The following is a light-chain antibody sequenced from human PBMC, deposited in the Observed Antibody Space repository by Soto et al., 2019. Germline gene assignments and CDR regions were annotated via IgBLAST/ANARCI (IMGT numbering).Light chain of an antibody. CDR2: DAS. Sequence: EIVLTQSPATLSLSPGERATLSCRASQSVSSYLAWYQQKPGQAPRLLIYDASNRATGIPARFSGSGSGTDFPLTISSLEPEDFAVYYCQQRSNWITFGKGTRLAIK. V-gene: IGKV3-11*01. CDR1: QSVSSY. J-gene: IGKJ5*01. CDR3: QQRSNWIT.